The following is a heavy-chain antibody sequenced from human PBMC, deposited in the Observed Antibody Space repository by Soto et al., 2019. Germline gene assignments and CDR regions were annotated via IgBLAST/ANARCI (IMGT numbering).Heavy chain of an antibody. J-gene: IGHJ6*02. V-gene: IGHV1-69*13. CDR2: IMPIFGTA. D-gene: IGHD4-17*01. CDR3: ASKQEAVTPSIYGMDV. CDR1: GGTFSSYA. Sequence: SVKVSFKASGGTFSSYALSWVRQAPGQGLEWMGGIMPIFGTANYAQKFQGRVTLTADESTSTAYMELTSLRSEDTAVYYCASKQEAVTPSIYGMDVWGQGTTVTVSS.